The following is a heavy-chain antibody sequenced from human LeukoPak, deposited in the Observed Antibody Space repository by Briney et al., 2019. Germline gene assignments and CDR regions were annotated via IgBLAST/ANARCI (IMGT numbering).Heavy chain of an antibody. D-gene: IGHD6-13*01. CDR1: GGSISGWY. CDR2: IYGSGNT. Sequence: SETLSLTCTVSGGSISGWYWSWIRQPPGKGLEWIGYIYGSGNTNYNPSLKSRVTISVDTSKNQFSLKLSSVTAADTAVYYCARGTGSSWLNYYYYGMDVWGQGTTVTVSS. J-gene: IGHJ6*02. CDR3: ARGTGSSWLNYYYYGMDV. V-gene: IGHV4-59*12.